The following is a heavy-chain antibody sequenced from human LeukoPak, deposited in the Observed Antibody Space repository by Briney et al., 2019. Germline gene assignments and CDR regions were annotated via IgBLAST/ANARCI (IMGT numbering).Heavy chain of an antibody. J-gene: IGHJ6*02. Sequence: SETLSLTCAVYGGSFSGYYWSWIRQPPGKGLEWIGEINHSGSTNYNLSLKSRVTISVDTSRNQFSLKLSSVTAADTAVYYCARGNSSSWYYYYYYGMDVWGQGTTVTVSS. CDR2: INHSGST. CDR1: GGSFSGYY. D-gene: IGHD6-13*01. V-gene: IGHV4-34*01. CDR3: ARGNSSSWYYYYYYGMDV.